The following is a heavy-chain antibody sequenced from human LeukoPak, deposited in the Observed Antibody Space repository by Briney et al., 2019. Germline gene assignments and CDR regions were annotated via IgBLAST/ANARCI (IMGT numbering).Heavy chain of an antibody. J-gene: IGHJ3*02. V-gene: IGHV4-59*01. D-gene: IGHD3-3*01. Sequence: SETLSLTCTVSGGSISSYYWSWIRQPPGKGLEWIGYIYYSGSTNYNPSLKSRVTISVDTSKNQFSLKLSSVTAADTAVYYCARAGLYYDFWSGYYHDAFDIWGQGTMVTVSS. CDR3: ARAGLYYDFWSGYYHDAFDI. CDR1: GGSISSYY. CDR2: IYYSGST.